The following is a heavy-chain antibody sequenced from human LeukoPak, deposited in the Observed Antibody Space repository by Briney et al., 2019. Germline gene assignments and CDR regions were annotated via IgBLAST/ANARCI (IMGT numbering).Heavy chain of an antibody. CDR3: ARTHRGYSYGYYYYMDV. CDR2: INHSGST. Sequence: SETLSLTCAVYGGSFSGYYWSWIRQPPGKGLEWIGEINHSGSTNYNPSLKSRVTISVDTSKNQFSLKLSSVTAADTAVYYCARTHRGYSYGYYYYMDVWGKGTTVTISS. J-gene: IGHJ6*03. V-gene: IGHV4-34*01. D-gene: IGHD5-18*01. CDR1: GGSFSGYY.